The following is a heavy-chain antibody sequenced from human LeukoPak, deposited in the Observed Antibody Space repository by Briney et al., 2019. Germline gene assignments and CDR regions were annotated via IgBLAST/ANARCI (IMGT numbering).Heavy chain of an antibody. CDR3: AKNAGGSGIFTDY. CDR2: ISYDGSNK. V-gene: IGHV3-30*18. D-gene: IGHD3-10*01. J-gene: IGHJ4*02. CDR1: GFTFSSYG. Sequence: LPGGSLRLSCAASGFTFSSYGMHWVRQAPGKGLEWVAVISYDGSNKYYADSVKGRFTISRDNSKNTLYLQMNSLRAEDTAVYYCAKNAGGSGIFTDYWGQGTLVTVSS.